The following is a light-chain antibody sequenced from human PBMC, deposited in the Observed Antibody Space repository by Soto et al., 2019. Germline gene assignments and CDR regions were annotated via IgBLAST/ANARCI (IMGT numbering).Light chain of an antibody. CDR3: QQYNSPFT. Sequence: DIQLTQSPSTRAASVGDRVTITSRASQSISSWVAWYQQKPGKAPKLLIYDASSLESGVPSRFSGSGSGTEFTLTISSLQPDDFATYYCQQYNSPFTFGPGTKVDIK. CDR1: QSISSW. V-gene: IGKV1-5*01. CDR2: DAS. J-gene: IGKJ3*01.